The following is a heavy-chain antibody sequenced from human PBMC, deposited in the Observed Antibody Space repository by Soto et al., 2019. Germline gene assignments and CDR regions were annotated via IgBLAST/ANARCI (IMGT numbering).Heavy chain of an antibody. CDR3: ARGRYGDY. CDR2: LSAHNGNT. Sequence: QVHLVQSGAEVKKPGASVKVSCKGSGYGFTTYGITWVRQAPGQGLEWMAWLSAHNGNTNYAQQLQGRVTVTRDTSTSTAYMELRSLRSDDTAVYYCARGRYGDYWGQGALVTVSS. J-gene: IGHJ4*02. D-gene: IGHD1-1*01. V-gene: IGHV1-18*01. CDR1: GYGFTTYG.